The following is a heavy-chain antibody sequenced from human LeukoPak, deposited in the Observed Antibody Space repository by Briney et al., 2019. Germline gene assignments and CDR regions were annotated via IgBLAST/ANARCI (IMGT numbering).Heavy chain of an antibody. V-gene: IGHV2-5*02. CDR2: TYWDDDK. Sequence: SGPTLVNPTQTLTLTCTFSGFSLSTNGVGVGWIRQSPGKALEWLALTYWDDDKTYSPSLRSRLTITKDTSKNQVVLTMTNMDPVDTATYHCANALRAAAPGIYYFDNWGQGTLVTVSS. D-gene: IGHD6-13*01. CDR1: GFSLSTNGVG. J-gene: IGHJ4*02. CDR3: ANALRAAAPGIYYFDN.